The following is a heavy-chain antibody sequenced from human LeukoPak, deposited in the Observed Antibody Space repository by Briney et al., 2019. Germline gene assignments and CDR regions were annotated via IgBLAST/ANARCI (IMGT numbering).Heavy chain of an antibody. CDR2: ISPSGGIT. J-gene: IGHJ4*02. V-gene: IGHV3-23*01. CDR3: ATESPSCGGDCFGY. CDR1: GFTFSSHG. D-gene: IGHD2-21*01. Sequence: PGGSLRLSCAASGFTFSSHGMNWVRQAPGKGLEWVSGISPSGGITYYTDSVKGRFTISRDNSKNTQSLQMNSLRAEDTAVYYCATESPSCGGDCFGYWGQGTLVTVSS.